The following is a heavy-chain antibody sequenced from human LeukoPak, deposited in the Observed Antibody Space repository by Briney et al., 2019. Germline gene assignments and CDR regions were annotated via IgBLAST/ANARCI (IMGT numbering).Heavy chain of an antibody. CDR3: ATAEKLLWFGPPLGWFDP. V-gene: IGHV1-24*01. Sequence: GSSVKVSCKASGGTFSSYAISWVRQAPGKGLEWMGGFDPEDGETIYAQKFQGRVTMTEDTSTDTAYMELSSLRSEDTAVYYCATAEKLLWFGPPLGWFDPWGQGTLVTVSS. D-gene: IGHD3-10*01. CDR1: GGTFSSYA. CDR2: FDPEDGET. J-gene: IGHJ5*02.